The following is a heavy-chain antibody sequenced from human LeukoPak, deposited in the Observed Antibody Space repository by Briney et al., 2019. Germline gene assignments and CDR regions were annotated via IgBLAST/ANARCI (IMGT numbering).Heavy chain of an antibody. D-gene: IGHD3-22*01. Sequence: GRSLRLSCAASGFTFINYDMHWVRQAPGKGLEWVALISYDGSNKYYEDSVQGRFTISRDNSKNTLYLQMNSLRAEDTAVYYCAKTVNYYDSRRLDYWGQGTLVTVSS. J-gene: IGHJ4*02. CDR1: GFTFINYD. CDR2: ISYDGSNK. CDR3: AKTVNYYDSRRLDY. V-gene: IGHV3-30*18.